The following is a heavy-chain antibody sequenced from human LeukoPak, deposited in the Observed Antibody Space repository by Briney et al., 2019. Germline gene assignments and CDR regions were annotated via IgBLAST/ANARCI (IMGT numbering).Heavy chain of an antibody. CDR2: IYYSGST. Sequence: SETLSLTCTVSGGSISSSSYYWGWIRQPPGTGLEWIGYIYYSGSTNYNPSLKSRVTISVDTSKNQFSLKLSSVTAADTAVYYCARATPTNWNFFRYYYYMDVWGKGTTVTVSS. V-gene: IGHV4-61*05. J-gene: IGHJ6*03. D-gene: IGHD1-1*01. CDR3: ARATPTNWNFFRYYYYMDV. CDR1: GGSISSSSYY.